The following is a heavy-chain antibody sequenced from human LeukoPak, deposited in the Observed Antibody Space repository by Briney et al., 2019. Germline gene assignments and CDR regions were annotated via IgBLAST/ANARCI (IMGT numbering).Heavy chain of an antibody. Sequence: GESLKISCKGSGYSFTSYWIGWVRQMPGKGLDWRGIIYPGGSDTRYSPSFQGQVTISADKSISTAYLQWRSLKASDTAMYYCARQALASAGNISDYWGQGTLVTVSS. CDR1: GYSFTSYW. CDR3: ARQALASAGNISDY. J-gene: IGHJ4*02. CDR2: IYPGGSDT. V-gene: IGHV5-51*01. D-gene: IGHD6-13*01.